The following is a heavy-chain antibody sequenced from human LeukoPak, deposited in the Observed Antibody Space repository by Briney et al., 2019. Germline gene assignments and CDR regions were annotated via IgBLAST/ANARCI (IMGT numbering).Heavy chain of an antibody. CDR1: GFTFSSYG. V-gene: IGHV3-30*02. Sequence: GGSLRLSCAASGFTFSSYGIHWVRQAPGKGLEWVAFIRYDGSNKYYTDSVKGRFTISRDNSKNTLYLQMNSLGAEDTAVYYCAKGRGWEASYYYYYMDVWGKGTTVTISS. CDR3: AKGRGWEASYYYYYMDV. D-gene: IGHD1-26*01. J-gene: IGHJ6*03. CDR2: IRYDGSNK.